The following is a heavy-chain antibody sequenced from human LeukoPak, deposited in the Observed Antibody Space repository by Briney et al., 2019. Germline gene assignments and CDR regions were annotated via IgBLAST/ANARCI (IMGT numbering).Heavy chain of an antibody. CDR3: ARAFHGDNGIFFDY. J-gene: IGHJ4*02. Sequence: ASVKVSCKASGYTFTSYGISWVRQAPGQGLEWMGWISAYNGNTNYAQKLQGRVTMTTDTSTSTAYMELRSLRSDDTAAYYCARAFHGDNGIFFDYWGQGTPVTVSS. CDR2: ISAYNGNT. V-gene: IGHV1-18*01. CDR1: GYTFTSYG. D-gene: IGHD4-17*01.